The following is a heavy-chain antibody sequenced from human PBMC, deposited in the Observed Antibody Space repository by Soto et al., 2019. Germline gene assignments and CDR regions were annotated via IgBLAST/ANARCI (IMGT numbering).Heavy chain of an antibody. V-gene: IGHV4-59*08. Sequence: SETLSVTGTVGGGSISSYYWRWIREGGGKGLEWIGYMHNSGSTKYNPSLKSRVTISADTSKNQFSLKLSSVTAADSAVYYCARGHYDFWSGYFATIDYWGQGTLVTVS. D-gene: IGHD3-3*01. CDR3: ARGHYDFWSGYFATIDY. CDR2: MHNSGST. CDR1: GGSISSYY. J-gene: IGHJ4*02.